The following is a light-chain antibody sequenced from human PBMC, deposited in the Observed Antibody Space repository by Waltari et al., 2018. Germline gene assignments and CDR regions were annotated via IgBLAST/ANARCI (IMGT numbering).Light chain of an antibody. Sequence: EIVLTQSPGTLSWSPGERARLSCRASQSVSRALAWYQQKPGQAPRLLIDGASSRATGIPDRFSGSGSGTDFSLTISRLEPEDFAVYYCQEYVTLPATFGQGTKVEI. CDR3: QEYVTLPAT. V-gene: IGKV3-20*01. CDR2: GAS. CDR1: QSVSRA. J-gene: IGKJ1*01.